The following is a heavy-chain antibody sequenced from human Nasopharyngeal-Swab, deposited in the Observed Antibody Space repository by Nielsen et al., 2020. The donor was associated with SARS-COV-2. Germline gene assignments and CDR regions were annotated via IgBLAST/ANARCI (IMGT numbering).Heavy chain of an antibody. CDR1: GFIFGNYA. CDR2: IGGNGART. CDR3: ARGRVEYASPGYFDY. J-gene: IGHJ4*02. D-gene: IGHD2-2*01. Sequence: GESLKISCVASGFIFGNYAMAWVRQAPGKGLEWVSAIGGNGARTHYADSVRGRFIISRDNSKSTLDLQMNSLRAEDTAVYYCARGRVEYASPGYFDYWGQGSLVTVSS. V-gene: IGHV3-23*01.